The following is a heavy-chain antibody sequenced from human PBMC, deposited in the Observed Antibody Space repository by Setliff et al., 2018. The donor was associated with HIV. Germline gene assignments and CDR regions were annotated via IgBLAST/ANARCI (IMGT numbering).Heavy chain of an antibody. J-gene: IGHJ4*02. V-gene: IGHV4-34*01. CDR2: IGPSGDT. CDR3: ARHGGYDFNY. D-gene: IGHD5-12*01. CDR1: GGSFSGYY. Sequence: PSETLSLTCAVYGGSFSGYYWSWIRQPPGMGLEWIGQIGPSGDTIYKPSLKSRVTMSGDTSNDHFSLKLTSLTAADTAVYYCARHGGYDFNYWGQGTLVTVSS.